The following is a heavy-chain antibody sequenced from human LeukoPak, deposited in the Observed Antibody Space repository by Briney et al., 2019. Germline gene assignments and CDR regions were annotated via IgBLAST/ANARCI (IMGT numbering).Heavy chain of an antibody. CDR1: GGSISSYY. CDR3: ARDRIDSGSWYADYYYYGMDV. CDR2: IYYSWST. J-gene: IGHJ6*02. D-gene: IGHD6-13*01. Sequence: PSETLSLTCTVSGGSISSYYWSWIRQPPGKGLEWIGYIYYSWSTNYNPSLKSRVTISVDTSKNQFSLKLSSVTAADTAVYYCARDRIDSGSWYADYYYYGMDVWGQGTTVTVSS. V-gene: IGHV4-59*01.